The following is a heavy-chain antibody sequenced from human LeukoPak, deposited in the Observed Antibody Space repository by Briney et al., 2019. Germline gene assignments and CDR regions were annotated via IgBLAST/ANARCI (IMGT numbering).Heavy chain of an antibody. Sequence: GDYCWSWIRQPPGKGLEWIGYIYYSGSTYYNPTLKSRVTISVNTDKNQFSLKLSSVTAADTAVYYCASGLWFGELNIWGQGTMVTVSS. V-gene: IGHV4-30-4*08. CDR2: IYYSGST. J-gene: IGHJ3*02. CDR3: ASGLWFGELNI. CDR1: GDYC. D-gene: IGHD3-10*01.